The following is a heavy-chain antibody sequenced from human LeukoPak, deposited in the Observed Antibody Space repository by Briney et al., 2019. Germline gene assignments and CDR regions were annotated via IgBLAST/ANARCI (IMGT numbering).Heavy chain of an antibody. D-gene: IGHD5-18*01. CDR2: ISSGSRTI. CDR1: GFSFSGYS. V-gene: IGHV3-48*04. J-gene: IGHJ4*02. CDR3: ARGGYSYGYGLDY. Sequence: GGSLRLSCAASGFSFSGYSMNWVRQAPGKGLDWVSYISSGSRTIFYADSVKGRFTISRDNAQNSLYLQMNSLRAEDTAVYYCARGGYSYGYGLDYWGQGTLVTVSS.